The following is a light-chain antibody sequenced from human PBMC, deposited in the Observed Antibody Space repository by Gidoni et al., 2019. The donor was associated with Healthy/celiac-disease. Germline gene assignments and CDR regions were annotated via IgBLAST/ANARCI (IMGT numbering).Light chain of an antibody. CDR1: QDIRNY. CDR2: DAS. V-gene: IGKV1-33*01. J-gene: IGKJ5*01. CDR3: QQYDNHPLT. Sequence: IHLPQSPSSLSASVGDRVTLTCQASQDIRNYLNWYQQKPGKAPKLLIYDASNLETGVPSRFRGSGSGTDFTFTISSLQPEDIATYYCQQYDNHPLTFGQGTRLEIK.